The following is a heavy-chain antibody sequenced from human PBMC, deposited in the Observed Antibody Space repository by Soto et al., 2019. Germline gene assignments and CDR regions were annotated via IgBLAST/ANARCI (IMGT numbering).Heavy chain of an antibody. V-gene: IGHV5-10-1*01. CDR3: ARLFKRSHKARIYGMDV. CDR1: GYSFTSYW. CDR2: IDPSDSYT. Sequence: PGESLKISCKGSGYSFTSYWISWVRQMPGKGLEWMGRIDPSDSYTNYSPSFQGHVTISADKSISTAYLQWSSLKASDTAMYYYARLFKRSHKARIYGMDVWGQGTTVTVSS. J-gene: IGHJ6*02.